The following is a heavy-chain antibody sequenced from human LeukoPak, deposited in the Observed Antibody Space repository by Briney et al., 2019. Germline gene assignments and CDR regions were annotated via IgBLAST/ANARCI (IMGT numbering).Heavy chain of an antibody. CDR1: GFTFSSYW. CDR2: IKQDRSEK. CDR3: ARERYDAFDI. Sequence: GGTLKLSCAASGFTFSSYWMNWVRHTPAKGLEWVANIKQDRSEKYYVDSVKGRFTISRDNAKNSLYLQMNSLRAEDTAVYYCARERYDAFDIWGQGTMVTVSS. D-gene: IGHD4-17*01. V-gene: IGHV3-7*04. J-gene: IGHJ3*02.